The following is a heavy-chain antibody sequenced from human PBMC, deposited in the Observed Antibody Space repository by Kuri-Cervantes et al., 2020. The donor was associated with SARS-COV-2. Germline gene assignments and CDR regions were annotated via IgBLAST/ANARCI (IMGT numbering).Heavy chain of an antibody. CDR3: ARSPGVSTGYYFFY. D-gene: IGHD3-22*01. V-gene: IGHV1-69*06. CDR1: GGSFSNNA. J-gene: IGHJ4*02. CDR2: ITPNFGTA. Sequence: SVKVSCKASGGSFSNNAFNWVRQAPGQGLEWIGGITPNFGTANYAQNLQGRVRITADTSTSTSYMDLSGLRSDDTAIYYCARSPGVSTGYYFFYWGQGTLVTVSS.